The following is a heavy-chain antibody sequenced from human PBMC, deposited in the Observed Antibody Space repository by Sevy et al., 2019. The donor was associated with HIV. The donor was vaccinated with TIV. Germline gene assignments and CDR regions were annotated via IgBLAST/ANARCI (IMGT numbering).Heavy chain of an antibody. V-gene: IGHV4-34*01. CDR3: ARGRLLWFGIAAEYFQH. CDR2: INHSGST. D-gene: IGHD3-10*01. Sequence: SETLSLTCAVYGGSFSGYYWSWIRQPPGKGLEWIGEINHSGSTNYNPSLKSRVTISVDTSKNQFSLKLSSVTAADTAVYYCARGRLLWFGIAAEYFQHWGQGTLVTVSS. J-gene: IGHJ1*01. CDR1: GGSFSGYY.